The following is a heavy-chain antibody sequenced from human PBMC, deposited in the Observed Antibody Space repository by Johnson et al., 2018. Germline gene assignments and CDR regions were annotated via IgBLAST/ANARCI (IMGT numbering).Heavy chain of an antibody. D-gene: IGHD2-2*01. Sequence: VQLQESGGGLVQPGGSLKLSCAASGFTFSGSAMHWVRQASGKGLEWVGRIRSKANSYATAYAASVKGRFTISRDGSKNTAYLQMNSLKTEDTAVYYCTSPLYWSSTSCSGGLYGMDVWGQGTTVTVSS. CDR3: TSPLYWSSTSCSGGLYGMDV. CDR2: IRSKANSYAT. J-gene: IGHJ6*02. CDR1: GFTFSGSA. V-gene: IGHV3-73*02.